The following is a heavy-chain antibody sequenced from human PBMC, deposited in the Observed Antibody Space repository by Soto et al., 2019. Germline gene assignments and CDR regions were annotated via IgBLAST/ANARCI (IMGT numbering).Heavy chain of an antibody. CDR1: GFTFNTYG. CDR3: AKTRPPYCSDPRCLTPLDY. Sequence: QVQLVESGGGVVQPGRSLRLSCAASGFTFNTYGMHWVRQAPGKGLEWVALISYNGDDEYYADSVKGRFTISRDNSKKTIFLQMNSLRPEDTAVYYCAKTRPPYCSDPRCLTPLDYWGQGTMVTVSS. V-gene: IGHV3-30*18. D-gene: IGHD2-2*01. CDR2: ISYNGDDE. J-gene: IGHJ4*02.